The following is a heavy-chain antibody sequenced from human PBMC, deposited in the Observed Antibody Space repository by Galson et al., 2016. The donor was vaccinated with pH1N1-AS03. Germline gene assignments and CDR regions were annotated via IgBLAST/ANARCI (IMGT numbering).Heavy chain of an antibody. CDR1: GFIFSSYA. V-gene: IGHV3-30-3*01. CDR2: ISSDGSKK. Sequence: SLRLSCAASGFIFSSYAMHWVRQAPGKGLEWVAVISSDGSKKYYADSVKGRFTTSRDNSKNTLNLRLTSLRSEDTAVYYCARMAAAGGWGQGTLVTVSS. CDR3: ARMAAAGG. D-gene: IGHD6-13*01. J-gene: IGHJ4*02.